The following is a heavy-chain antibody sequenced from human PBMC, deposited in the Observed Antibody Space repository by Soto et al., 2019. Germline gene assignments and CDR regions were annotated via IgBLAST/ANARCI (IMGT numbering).Heavy chain of an antibody. V-gene: IGHV4-4*02. D-gene: IGHD3-22*01. Sequence: SETLSLTCAVSGGSISSSNWWSWVRQPPGKGLEWTGEIYHSGSTNYHPSLKSRVTISVDKSKNQFSLKLSSVTAADTAVYYCARKYYYDSSADYQEYNWFDPWGQGTLVTVSS. J-gene: IGHJ5*02. CDR2: IYHSGST. CDR3: ARKYYYDSSADYQEYNWFDP. CDR1: GGSISSSNW.